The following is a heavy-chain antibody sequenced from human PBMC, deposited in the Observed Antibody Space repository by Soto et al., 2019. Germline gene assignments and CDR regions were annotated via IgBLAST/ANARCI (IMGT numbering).Heavy chain of an antibody. Sequence: QVHLVQSASEAKKPGASVKLSCTAAGYTFTTYGFSWLRQAPGQGLEWMGWISGHNGKTKYAQSFQGRITMATDTATRRAYMEFRSLRSDDAAVYYWARDRGYLHDSTVYVDHWGQGALVTVSS. D-gene: IGHD5-12*01. CDR3: ARDRGYLHDSTVYVDH. CDR1: GYTFTTYG. CDR2: ISGHNGKT. V-gene: IGHV1-18*04. J-gene: IGHJ4*02.